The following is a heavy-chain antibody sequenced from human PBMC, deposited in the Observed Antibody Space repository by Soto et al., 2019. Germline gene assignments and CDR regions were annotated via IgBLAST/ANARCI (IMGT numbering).Heavy chain of an antibody. Sequence: PSETLSLTCAVYGGSFSGYYLSWIRQPPGKGLEWIGEINHSGSTNYNPSLKSRVTISVDTSKNQFSLKLSSVTAADTAVYYCARGAGAAAGNPRNNNAFDIWGQGTMVTVSS. D-gene: IGHD6-13*01. CDR1: GGSFSGYY. CDR3: ARGAGAAAGNPRNNNAFDI. CDR2: INHSGST. V-gene: IGHV4-34*01. J-gene: IGHJ3*02.